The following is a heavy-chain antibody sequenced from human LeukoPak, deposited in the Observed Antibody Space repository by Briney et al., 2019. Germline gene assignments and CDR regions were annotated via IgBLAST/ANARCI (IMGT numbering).Heavy chain of an antibody. V-gene: IGHV1-2*02. Sequence: GASLRVSCEASGYTFTGYYMHWVRQAPGQGLEWMGWINPNRGGTNYAQTFQGRVTMTRDTSISTAYMELSRLRSADTAVYYCASFEIQLCADWGQGTLVTVSS. CDR3: ASFEIQLCAD. CDR2: INPNRGGT. CDR1: GYTFTGYY. J-gene: IGHJ4*02. D-gene: IGHD5-18*01.